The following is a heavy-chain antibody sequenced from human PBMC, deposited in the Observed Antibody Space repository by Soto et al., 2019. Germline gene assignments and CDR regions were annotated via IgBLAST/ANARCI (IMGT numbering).Heavy chain of an antibody. CDR3: ATEKGSGSGWYDRYFDL. Sequence: QVQLVQSGTEVKKPGSSVKVSCQASGGTFNSYTITWVRRAPGQGLEWMGGIIPIFGTTNSAQKFQGRVTITADESTSTAYMELISLRSEDTAVYYCATEKGSGSGWYDRYFDLWGRGTLVTVSS. D-gene: IGHD6-19*01. V-gene: IGHV1-69*01. CDR1: GGTFNSYT. CDR2: IIPIFGTT. J-gene: IGHJ2*01.